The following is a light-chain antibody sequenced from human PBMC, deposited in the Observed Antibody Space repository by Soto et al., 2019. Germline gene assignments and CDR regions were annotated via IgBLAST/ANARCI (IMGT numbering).Light chain of an antibody. Sequence: EIVLTQSPGTLSLSPGERATPSCRASQSVSSSYLAWYQQKPGQAPRLLIYGTSSRATGIPDRFSGSGSGTDFTLTISRLEAEDFAVYYCQHYGDSPGYTFGQGTKLEIK. CDR2: GTS. J-gene: IGKJ2*01. CDR3: QHYGDSPGYT. V-gene: IGKV3-20*01. CDR1: QSVSSSY.